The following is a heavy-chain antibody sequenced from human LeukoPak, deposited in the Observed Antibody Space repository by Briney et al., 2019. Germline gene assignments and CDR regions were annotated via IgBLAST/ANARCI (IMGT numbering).Heavy chain of an antibody. V-gene: IGHV3-15*07. J-gene: IGHJ4*02. CDR2: IKSKADGETI. D-gene: IGHD1-20*01. Sequence: GGSLRLSCAASGFTFTNAWMNWVRQAPGKGLEWVGRIKSKADGETIDYAAPVKGRFTFSRDDSKNMLYLQMNSLKSEDTAVYYCSTLTSRGLSDSWGQGTLDTVSS. CDR3: STLTSRGLSDS. CDR1: GFTFTNAW.